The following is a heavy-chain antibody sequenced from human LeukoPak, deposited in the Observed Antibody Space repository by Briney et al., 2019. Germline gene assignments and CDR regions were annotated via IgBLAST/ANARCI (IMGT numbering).Heavy chain of an antibody. CDR1: GYTFTSYY. CDR2: INPSGGST. J-gene: IGHJ6*02. Sequence: ASVKVSCKASGYTFTSYYMHWVRQAPGQGLEWMGIINPSGGSTSYAQKFQGRVTMTRDTSTSTVYMELSSLRSDDTAVYYCAITYYDFWSGYYRFPHYYGMDVWGQGTTVTVSS. D-gene: IGHD3-3*01. V-gene: IGHV1-46*01. CDR3: AITYYDFWSGYYRFPHYYGMDV.